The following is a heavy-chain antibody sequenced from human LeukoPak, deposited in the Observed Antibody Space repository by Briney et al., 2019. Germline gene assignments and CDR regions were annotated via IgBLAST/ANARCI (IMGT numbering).Heavy chain of an antibody. J-gene: IGHJ4*02. CDR1: GYTFTSYD. D-gene: IGHD6-19*01. Sequence: LWASVKVSCKASGYTFTSYDINWVRQATGQGLEWMEWMNPNSGNTGYAQKFQGRVTMTRNTSISTAYMELSSLRSEDTAVYYCARGYSSGWGLDYWGQGTLVTVSS. CDR3: ARGYSSGWGLDY. CDR2: MNPNSGNT. V-gene: IGHV1-8*01.